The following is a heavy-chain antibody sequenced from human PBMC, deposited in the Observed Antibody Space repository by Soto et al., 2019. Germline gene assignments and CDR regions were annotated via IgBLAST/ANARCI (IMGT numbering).Heavy chain of an antibody. CDR3: VRSSIDPLIFMYPFAY. J-gene: IGHJ4*02. V-gene: IGHV4-61*08. Sequence: SSETLSLTCSVSGGSLSTGDYHWSWIRQTPGKELEWIGYIYYRGNTNYTPSLRSRVTISLDTSKNQFSLRLNSVTAADTAVYFCVRSSIDPLIFMYPFAYWGVGTVV. D-gene: IGHD3-9*01. CDR1: GGSLSTGDYH. CDR2: IYYRGNT.